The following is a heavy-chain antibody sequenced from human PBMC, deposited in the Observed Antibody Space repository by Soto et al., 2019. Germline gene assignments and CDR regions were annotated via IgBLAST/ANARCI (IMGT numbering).Heavy chain of an antibody. J-gene: IGHJ4*02. CDR3: VRVYGEIDY. V-gene: IGHV1-8*01. CDR2: MNPKSGNA. D-gene: IGHD4-17*01. Sequence: QVQLVQSGAEVKKPGASVKVSCKASGYTFTNYDINWVRQATGQGLEWMGWMNPKSGNAGCAQQFQGRVIMTRSTSISTAYMELSSLRSEDTAVYYCVRVYGEIDYWGQGTLVTVSS. CDR1: GYTFTNYD.